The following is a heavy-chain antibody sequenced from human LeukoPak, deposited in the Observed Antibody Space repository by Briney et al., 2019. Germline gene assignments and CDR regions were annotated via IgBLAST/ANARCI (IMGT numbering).Heavy chain of an antibody. CDR3: ARDVAGGSYPIDY. J-gene: IGHJ4*02. V-gene: IGHV1-2*02. CDR1: GYTLTGYY. D-gene: IGHD1-26*01. CDR2: INPNSGGT. Sequence: ASVKVSCKASGYTLTGYYMHWVRQAPGQGLEWMGWINPNSGGTDYAQKFQGRVTMTRDTSISTAYMELSRLRSDDTAVYYCARDVAGGSYPIDYWGQGTLVTVSS.